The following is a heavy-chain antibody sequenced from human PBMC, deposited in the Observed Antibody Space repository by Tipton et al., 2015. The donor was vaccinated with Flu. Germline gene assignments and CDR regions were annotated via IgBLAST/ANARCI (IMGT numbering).Heavy chain of an antibody. V-gene: IGHV4-59*01. CDR3: ATEYRGGGNRYYFDY. D-gene: IGHD4-23*01. CDR2: IYYSGST. J-gene: IGHJ4*02. Sequence: TLSLTCTVSGGSISGYYWTWIRQPPGKGLEWIGYIYYSGSTNYNPSLKSRVTISVDTSKNQFSPKLSPVTAADTAVYYCATEYRGGGNRYYFDYWGQGTLVTVSS. CDR1: GGSISGYY.